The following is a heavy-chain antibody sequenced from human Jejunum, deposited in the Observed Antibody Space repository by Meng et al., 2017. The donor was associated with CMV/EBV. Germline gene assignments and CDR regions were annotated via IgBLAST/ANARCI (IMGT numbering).Heavy chain of an antibody. Sequence: SGFTFSSRAMHWVRQAPGKGLEWVAVTSYDGNSQYYTDSVKGRFTISRDNSDNMLYLQMNSLRADDTAIYYCARDGGGFNSSPFDYWGQGTLVTVSS. V-gene: IGHV3-30*04. D-gene: IGHD3-16*01. CDR1: GFTFSSRA. CDR2: TSYDGNSQ. J-gene: IGHJ4*02. CDR3: ARDGGGFNSSPFDY.